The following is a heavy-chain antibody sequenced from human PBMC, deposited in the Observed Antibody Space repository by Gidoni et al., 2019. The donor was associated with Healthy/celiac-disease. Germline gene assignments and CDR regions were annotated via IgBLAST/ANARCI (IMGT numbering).Heavy chain of an antibody. CDR2: IRSKANSYAT. D-gene: IGHD3-22*01. CDR1: GFTFSCSA. J-gene: IGHJ3*02. V-gene: IGHV3-73*02. CDR3: TSQSLVVVITDDAFDI. Sequence: EVQLVESGGGLVQPGGSLKLSCAASGFTFSCSAMPWVRQASGKGLEWVGRIRSKANSYATAYAASVKGRFTISRDDSKNTAYLQMNSLKTEDTAVYYCTSQSLVVVITDDAFDIWGQGTMVTVSS.